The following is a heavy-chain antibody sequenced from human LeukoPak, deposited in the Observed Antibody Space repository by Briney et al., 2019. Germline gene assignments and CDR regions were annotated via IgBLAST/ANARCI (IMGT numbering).Heavy chain of an antibody. V-gene: IGHV3-23*01. Sequence: PGGSLRLSCAASGFTFSSYAMSWVRQAPGKGLEWVSAISGSGGSTYYADSVKGRFTISRDNSKNTLYLQMNSLRAEDTAVYYCAKDSITIFGVVIPDLENGYWGQGTLVTVSS. J-gene: IGHJ4*02. CDR1: GFTFSSYA. CDR3: AKDSITIFGVVIPDLENGY. CDR2: ISGSGGST. D-gene: IGHD3-3*01.